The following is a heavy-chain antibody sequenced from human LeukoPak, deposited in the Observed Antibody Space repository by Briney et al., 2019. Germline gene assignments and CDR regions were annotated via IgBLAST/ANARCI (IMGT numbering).Heavy chain of an antibody. J-gene: IGHJ3*02. CDR3: AREPGLMGAFDI. Sequence: GGSLRLSCAASGFTISTYTIHWVRQAPGKGLEWVAVISYDGSNTYYADSVKGRFTISRDNSENTLSLQMNSLRAEDTAVYYCAREPGLMGAFDIWGQGTMVTVSS. CDR2: ISYDGSNT. CDR1: GFTISTYT. V-gene: IGHV3-30-3*01. D-gene: IGHD3-16*01.